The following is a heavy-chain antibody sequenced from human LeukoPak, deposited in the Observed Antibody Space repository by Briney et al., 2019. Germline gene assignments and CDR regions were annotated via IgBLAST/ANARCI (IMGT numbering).Heavy chain of an antibody. D-gene: IGHD3-16*02. Sequence: ASVKVSCKASGYTFTSYYMHWVRQAPGQGLEWMGIINPSGGSTSYAQKFQGRVTMTEDTSTDTAYMELSSLRSEDTAVYYCATIFYDYVWGSYRYPFEYWGQGTLVTVSS. CDR1: GYTFTSYY. CDR3: ATIFYDYVWGSYRYPFEY. J-gene: IGHJ4*02. V-gene: IGHV1-46*01. CDR2: INPSGGST.